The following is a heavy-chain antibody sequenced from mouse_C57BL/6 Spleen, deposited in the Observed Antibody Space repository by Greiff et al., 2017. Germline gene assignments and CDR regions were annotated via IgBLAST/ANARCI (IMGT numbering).Heavy chain of an antibody. CDR1: GYTFTSYT. D-gene: IGHD1-1*01. J-gene: IGHJ2*01. CDR2: INPSSGYT. Sequence: QVQLQQSGAELARPGASVKMSCKASGYTFTSYTMHWVKQRPGQGLEWIGYINPSSGYTKYNQKFKDKATLTADKSSSTAYMQLSSLTSEDSAVXYCARAEYYGSSSPFDYWGQGTTLTVSS. V-gene: IGHV1-4*01. CDR3: ARAEYYGSSSPFDY.